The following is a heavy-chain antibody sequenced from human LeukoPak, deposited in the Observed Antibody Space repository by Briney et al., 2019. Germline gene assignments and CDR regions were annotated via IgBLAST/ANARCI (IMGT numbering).Heavy chain of an antibody. V-gene: IGHV1-18*01. D-gene: IGHD6-13*01. CDR2: ISAYNGNT. CDR3: ARNQPYSSSWYWAYYYGMDV. Sequence: VASVKVSCTASGYTFTSYGISWVRQAPGQGLEWMGWISAYNGNTNYAQKLQGRVTMTTDTSTSTAYMELRSLRSDDTAVYYCARNQPYSSSWYWAYYYGMDVWGQGTTVTVSS. CDR1: GYTFTSYG. J-gene: IGHJ6*02.